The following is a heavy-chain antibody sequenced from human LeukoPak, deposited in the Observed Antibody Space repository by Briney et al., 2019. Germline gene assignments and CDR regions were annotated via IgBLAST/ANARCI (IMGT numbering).Heavy chain of an antibody. Sequence: GGSLRLSCAASGFTFDDYAMHWVRQAPGKGLEWVSGISWNSGSIGYADSVKGRFTISRDNAKNSLYLQMNSLRAEDTAVYYCARDRMSSWAFDIWGQGTMVSVSS. CDR1: GFTFDDYA. V-gene: IGHV3-9*01. CDR3: ARDRMSSWAFDI. CDR2: ISWNSGSI. J-gene: IGHJ3*02.